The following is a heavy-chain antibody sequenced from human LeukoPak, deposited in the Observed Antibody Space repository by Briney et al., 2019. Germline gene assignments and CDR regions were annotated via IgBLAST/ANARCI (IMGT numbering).Heavy chain of an antibody. Sequence: GGSLRLSCAASGFTFSSYSMNWVRQAPGKGLEWVSSISSSSSYIYYADSVKGRFTISRDNAKNPLYLQMNSLRAEDTAVYYCARVWSPIAAAGSHIFDYWGQGTLVTVSS. CDR1: GFTFSSYS. V-gene: IGHV3-21*01. J-gene: IGHJ4*02. CDR3: ARVWSPIAAAGSHIFDY. CDR2: ISSSSSYI. D-gene: IGHD6-13*01.